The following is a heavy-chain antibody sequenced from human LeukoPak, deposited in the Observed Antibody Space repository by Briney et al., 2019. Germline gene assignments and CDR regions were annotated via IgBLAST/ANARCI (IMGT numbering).Heavy chain of an antibody. D-gene: IGHD1-26*01. J-gene: IGHJ6*02. CDR2: ISSNGGST. Sequence: GGSLRLSCAASGFTFSSYAMHWVRQAPGKGLEYVSAISSNGGSTYYANSVKGRFTISRDNSKNTLYLQLGSLRAEDMAVYFCARDDSEGAPSGYYYYGMDVWGQGTTVTVSS. CDR3: ARDDSEGAPSGYYYYGMDV. V-gene: IGHV3-64*01. CDR1: GFTFSSYA.